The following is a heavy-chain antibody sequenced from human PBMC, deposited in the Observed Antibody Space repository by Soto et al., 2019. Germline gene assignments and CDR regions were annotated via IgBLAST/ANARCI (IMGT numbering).Heavy chain of an antibody. D-gene: IGHD3-16*01. Sequence: QVQLVQSGAEVKKPGSSVKVSCKASGGTFSSYAISWVRQAPGQGLEWMGGIIPIFGTANYAQKFQGRVTITADESTRTAYMELSSLRSGDTAVYYCARDLYTFGGVAGGMDVWGQGTTVTVSS. J-gene: IGHJ6*02. V-gene: IGHV1-69*01. CDR1: GGTFSSYA. CDR3: ARDLYTFGGVAGGMDV. CDR2: IIPIFGTA.